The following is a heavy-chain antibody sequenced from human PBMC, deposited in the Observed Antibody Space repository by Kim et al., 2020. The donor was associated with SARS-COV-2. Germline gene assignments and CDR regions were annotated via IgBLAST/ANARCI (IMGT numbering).Heavy chain of an antibody. CDR3: ARGRGFEY. V-gene: IGHV3-7*01. CDR1: GFIFSNYW. Sequence: GGSLRLSCAASGFIFSNYWMSWVRQAPGKGLEWVANIKQDGSEKYYVDSVKGRFNISRDRAKNSVYLQMNSLRAEDTAVYFCARGRGFEYWGQGTLVTVS. D-gene: IGHD3-10*01. J-gene: IGHJ4*02. CDR2: IKQDGSEK.